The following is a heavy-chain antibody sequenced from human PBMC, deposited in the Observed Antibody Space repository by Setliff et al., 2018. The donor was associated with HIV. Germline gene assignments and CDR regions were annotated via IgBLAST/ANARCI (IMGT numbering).Heavy chain of an antibody. CDR2: IYYSGST. Sequence: SETLSLTCSVSGGSINKDIYFWSWIRQNPGRGLEWFGYIYYSGSTYYNPSLKSRVTISVDTSKNQFSLKLSSVTAADTAVYYCARDQGVWDYGGGSLPREYFPQWGQGTLVTVSS. D-gene: IGHD4-17*01. CDR3: ARDQGVWDYGGGSLPREYFPQ. CDR1: GGSINKDIYF. V-gene: IGHV4-31*03. J-gene: IGHJ1*01.